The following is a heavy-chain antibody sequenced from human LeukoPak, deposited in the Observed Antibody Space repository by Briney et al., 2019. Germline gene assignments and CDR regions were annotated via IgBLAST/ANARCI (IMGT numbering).Heavy chain of an antibody. D-gene: IGHD5-24*01. V-gene: IGHV3-11*04. Sequence: GGSLRLSCAASGFTFSDYYMNWISQAPGKGLEWVSYIASSGSTIYYADSVKGRFTISRDNAKNSLYLQMNSLRVEDTAVYYCARQRRWGFDYWGQGTLVTVSS. J-gene: IGHJ4*02. CDR3: ARQRRWGFDY. CDR2: IASSGSTI. CDR1: GFTFSDYY.